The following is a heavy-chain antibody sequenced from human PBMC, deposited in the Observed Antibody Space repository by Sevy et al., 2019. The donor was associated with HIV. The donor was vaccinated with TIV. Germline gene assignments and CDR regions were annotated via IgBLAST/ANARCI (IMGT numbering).Heavy chain of an antibody. J-gene: IGHJ5*02. CDR2: ISSSSSYI. V-gene: IGHV3-21*01. CDR3: ARELLSNWFDP. Sequence: GGSLRLSCAASGFTFSSYSMNWVRQAPAKGLEWVSSISSSSSYIYYADSVKGRFTISRDNAKNSLYLQMNSLRAEDTAVYYCARELLSNWFDPWGQGTLVTVSS. CDR1: GFTFSSYS.